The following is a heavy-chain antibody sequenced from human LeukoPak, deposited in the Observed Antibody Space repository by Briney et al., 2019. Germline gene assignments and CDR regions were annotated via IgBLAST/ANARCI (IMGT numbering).Heavy chain of an antibody. Sequence: GASVKVSCKASGYTFTSYAMHWVRQAPGQRLEWMGWINAGNGNTKYSQKFQGRVTITRDTFASTVYMELSSLRSEDTAVYYCARTTYSSGWSDYWGQGTLVTVSS. J-gene: IGHJ4*02. D-gene: IGHD6-19*01. CDR2: INAGNGNT. V-gene: IGHV1-3*01. CDR1: GYTFTSYA. CDR3: ARTTYSSGWSDY.